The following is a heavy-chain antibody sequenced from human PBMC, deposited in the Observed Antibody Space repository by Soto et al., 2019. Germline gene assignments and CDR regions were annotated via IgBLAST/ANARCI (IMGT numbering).Heavy chain of an antibody. CDR2: IYYSGST. Sequence: SETLSLTCTVSGGSISSGDYYWSWIRQPPGKGLEWIGYIYYSGSTYYNPSLKSRVTISVDTSKNQFSLKLSSVTAADTAVYYCARTILRFLECLSPSAFDIWGQGTRVTVS. CDR1: GGSISSGDYY. D-gene: IGHD3-3*01. CDR3: ARTILRFLECLSPSAFDI. J-gene: IGHJ3*02. V-gene: IGHV4-30-4*01.